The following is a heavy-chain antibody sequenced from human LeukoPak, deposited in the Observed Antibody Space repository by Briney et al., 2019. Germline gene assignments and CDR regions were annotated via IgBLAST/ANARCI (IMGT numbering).Heavy chain of an antibody. CDR2: IIPIFGTA. Sequence: ASVKVSCEASGGTLSSYAISWVRQDPGQRLELVGGIIPIFGTANYAQKFQGRVTITADESTSTAYMELSSLRSEDTAVYYCARVKPAYCGGDCYWYNWFDPWGQGTLVTVSS. D-gene: IGHD2-21*02. CDR3: ARVKPAYCGGDCYWYNWFDP. CDR1: GGTLSSYA. J-gene: IGHJ5*02. V-gene: IGHV1-69*01.